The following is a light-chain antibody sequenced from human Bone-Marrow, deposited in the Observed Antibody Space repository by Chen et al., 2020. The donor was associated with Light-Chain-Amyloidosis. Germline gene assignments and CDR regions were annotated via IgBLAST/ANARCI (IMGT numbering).Light chain of an antibody. CDR1: SRDVGRYNL. CDR2: DVT. CDR3: CSYAGSTTYMV. V-gene: IGLV2-23*02. J-gene: IGLJ2*01. Sequence: QSALTQPASVSGSPGQSINLSCTGTSRDVGRYNLVTWYQQHPGKAPKLMIFDVTKRPSGVSKRFSGSKSGNTASLTISGLQANDEADYYCCSYAGSTTYMVFGGGTKLTVL.